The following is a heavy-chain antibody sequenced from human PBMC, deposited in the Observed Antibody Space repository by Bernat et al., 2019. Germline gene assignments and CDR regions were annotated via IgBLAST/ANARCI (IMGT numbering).Heavy chain of an antibody. V-gene: IGHV3-74*01. D-gene: IGHD4-17*01. CDR1: GVTFSSHR. CDR2: ITGDGSST. CDR3: AKLYGDYVWTVIDY. J-gene: IGHJ4*02. Sequence: DVQLVESGGGLVQPGGSLRLSCAASGVTFSSHRMYWVRQAPGEGLVCVSLITGDGSSTNYADSVKGRFTISRDNAKNTLYLQMNSLRAEDTAVYYCAKLYGDYVWTVIDYWGQGTLVTVSS.